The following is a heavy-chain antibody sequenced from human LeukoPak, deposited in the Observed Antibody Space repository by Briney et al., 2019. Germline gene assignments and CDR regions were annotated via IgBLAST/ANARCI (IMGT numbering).Heavy chain of an antibody. J-gene: IGHJ4*02. V-gene: IGHV4-59*08. CDR1: GGSISSYY. D-gene: IGHD3-3*01. CDR3: ARHGPYIFWGGNLDY. Sequence: SETLSLTCTVSGGSISSYYWSWIRQPPGKGLEWIGYIYYSGSTNYNPSLKSRVTISVDTSKNQFSLKLSSVTAADTAVYYCARHGPYIFWGGNLDYGAREPWSPSPQ. CDR2: IYYSGST.